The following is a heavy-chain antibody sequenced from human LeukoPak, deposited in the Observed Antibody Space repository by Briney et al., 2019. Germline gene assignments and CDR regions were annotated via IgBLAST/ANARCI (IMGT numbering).Heavy chain of an antibody. CDR3: ARSVAGHDI. CDR1: GGSISSYH. Sequence: SVTLSLTCTVSGGSISSYHWSWIRQPPGRGLEWIGYIYNSGSTNYNPSLKSRVTISVDTSKNHFSLKLSSVTAADTAVYYCARSVAGHDIWGQGTMVTVSS. D-gene: IGHD2-21*01. J-gene: IGHJ3*02. V-gene: IGHV4-59*01. CDR2: IYNSGST.